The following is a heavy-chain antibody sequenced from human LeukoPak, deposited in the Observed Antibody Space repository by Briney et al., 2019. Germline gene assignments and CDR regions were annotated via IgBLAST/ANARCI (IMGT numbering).Heavy chain of an antibody. V-gene: IGHV3-23*01. D-gene: IGHD4-17*01. CDR2: INGGHYPT. Sequence: GGSLRLSCAASGFSFSSFAMTWVRQAPGKGLEWVSSINGGHYPTYNTDSVKDRFTISRDNSRNTLYLQMNSLRADDTAVYYCTKDPNGDYVGAFDPWGQGTLVTVSS. CDR3: TKDPNGDYVGAFDP. CDR1: GFSFSSFA. J-gene: IGHJ5*02.